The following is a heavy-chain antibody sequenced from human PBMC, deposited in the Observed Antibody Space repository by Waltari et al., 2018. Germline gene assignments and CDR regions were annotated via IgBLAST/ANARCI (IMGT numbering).Heavy chain of an antibody. CDR2: IRYDGSNK. CDR1: GFTFSSYG. V-gene: IGHV3-30*02. J-gene: IGHJ6*03. Sequence: QVQLVESGGGVVQPGGSLRLSCAASGFTFSSYGMHWVRQAPGKGLAGVAFIRYDGSNKYYADSVKGRFTISRDNSKNTLYLQMNSLRAEDTAVYYCAKDGDDIVVVPAASYYYYYMDVWGKGTTVTISS. D-gene: IGHD2-2*01. CDR3: AKDGDDIVVVPAASYYYYYMDV.